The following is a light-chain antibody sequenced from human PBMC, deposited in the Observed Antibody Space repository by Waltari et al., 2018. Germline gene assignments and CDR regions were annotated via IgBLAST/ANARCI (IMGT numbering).Light chain of an antibody. V-gene: IGKV3-15*01. Sequence: EILMTQSPPTLSVYPGESATLSCRASQSIARNLAWYQQKPGQAPRLLIYGASTRATGIPARFSGSGSGTEFTLTISSLQSEDFAVYYCQQYNSWRTFGQGTKLEIK. J-gene: IGKJ2*01. CDR2: GAS. CDR1: QSIARN. CDR3: QQYNSWRT.